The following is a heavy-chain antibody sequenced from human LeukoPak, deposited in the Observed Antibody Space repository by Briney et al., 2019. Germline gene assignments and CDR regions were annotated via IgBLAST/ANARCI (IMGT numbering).Heavy chain of an antibody. D-gene: IGHD5-18*01. CDR1: GGTFSSYA. CDR2: IIPIFGTA. CDR3: ARDILMDTAMVLDY. J-gene: IGHJ4*02. Sequence: APVKVSCKASGGTFSSYAISWVRQAPGQGLEWMGGIIPIFGTANYAQKFQGRVTITTDESTSTAYMELSSLRSEDTAVYYCARDILMDTAMVLDYWGQGTLVAVSS. V-gene: IGHV1-69*05.